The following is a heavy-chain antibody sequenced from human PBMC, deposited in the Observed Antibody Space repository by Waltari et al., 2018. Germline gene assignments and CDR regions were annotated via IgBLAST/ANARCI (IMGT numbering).Heavy chain of an antibody. J-gene: IGHJ6*02. CDR1: GYSISSGYY. Sequence: QVQLQESGPGLVKPSETLSLTCAVSGYSISSGYYWGWIRQPPGKGLEWIGSIYHSGSTYYNPALKGRVTMTEETSTDTAYMELSSLRSEDTAVYYCATEQNWNYHDYYGMDVWGQGTTVTVSS. V-gene: IGHV4-38-2*01. D-gene: IGHD1-7*01. CDR2: IYHSGST. CDR3: ATEQNWNYHDYYGMDV.